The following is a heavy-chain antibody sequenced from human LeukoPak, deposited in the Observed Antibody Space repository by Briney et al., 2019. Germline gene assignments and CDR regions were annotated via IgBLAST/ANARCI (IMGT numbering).Heavy chain of an antibody. CDR2: IFPGDSDT. D-gene: IGHD3-22*01. Sequence: GESLKIFCWGSGYIFTSYWIGLVRQLPGKSLEQMVLIFPGDSDTRYSPSFQGQVSISGDKSINTAYVEWGSLKASDTAMYYCVRLGDSSGYYYDGGDVWGQGTLVTVSS. J-gene: IGHJ4*02. CDR1: GYIFTSYW. CDR3: VRLGDSSGYYYDGGDV. V-gene: IGHV5-51*01.